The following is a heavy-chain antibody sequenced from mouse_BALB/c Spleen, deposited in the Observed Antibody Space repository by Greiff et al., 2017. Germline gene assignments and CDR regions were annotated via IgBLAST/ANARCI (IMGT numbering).Heavy chain of an antibody. CDR2: INPYYGST. J-gene: IGHJ1*01. D-gene: IGHD1-1*02. CDR3: ARKGGGYFDV. CDR1: GYSFTDYI. Sequence: VQLQQTGPELVKPGASVKISCKASGYSFTDYIMLWVKQSHGKSLEWIGNINPYYGSTSYNLKFKGKATLTVDKSSSTAYMQLNSLTSEDSAVYYCARKGGGYFDVWGAGTTVTVSS. V-gene: IGHV1-39*01.